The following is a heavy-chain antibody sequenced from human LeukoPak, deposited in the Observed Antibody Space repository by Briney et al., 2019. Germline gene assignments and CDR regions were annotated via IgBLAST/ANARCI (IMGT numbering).Heavy chain of an antibody. CDR3: ARVKDHDFWSGYYIDY. V-gene: IGHV4-30-4*01. D-gene: IGHD3-3*01. J-gene: IGHJ4*02. CDR1: GGSISSGDYY. CDR2: IYYSGST. Sequence: SETLSLTCTVSGGSISSGDYYWSWIRQPPGKGLEWIGYIYYSGSTYYNPSLKSRVTISVDTSKNQFSLKLSSVTAADTAVYYCARVKDHDFWSGYYIDYWGQGTPVTVSS.